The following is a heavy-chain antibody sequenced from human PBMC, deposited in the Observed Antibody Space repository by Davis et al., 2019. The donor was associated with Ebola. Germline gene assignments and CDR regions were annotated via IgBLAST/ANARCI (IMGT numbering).Heavy chain of an antibody. CDR3: ARGGYGFDY. CDR2: IYYSGST. Sequence: SETLSLTCIVSGGSISRYSWSWIRQPPGKALEWFGYIYYSGSTNYNPSLKSRVTISVDTSKNQFSLKLSSVTAADTAVYYCARGGYGFDYWGQGTLVTVSS. CDR1: GGSISRYS. D-gene: IGHD5-18*01. J-gene: IGHJ4*02. V-gene: IGHV4-59*01.